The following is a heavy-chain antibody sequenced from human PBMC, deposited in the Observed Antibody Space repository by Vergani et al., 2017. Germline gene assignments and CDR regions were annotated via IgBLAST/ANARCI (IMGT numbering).Heavy chain of an antibody. D-gene: IGHD2-15*01. CDR2: ISSSSSYI. Sequence: EVQLVESGGGLVKPGGSLRLSCAASGFTFSSYSMNWVRQAPGKGLEWVSSISSSSSYIYYADSVKGRFTISRDNSKNTLYLQMNSLRAEDTAVYYCAKDPCSGGSCYYFGYWGQGTLVTVSS. CDR1: GFTFSSYS. CDR3: AKDPCSGGSCYYFGY. V-gene: IGHV3-21*01. J-gene: IGHJ4*02.